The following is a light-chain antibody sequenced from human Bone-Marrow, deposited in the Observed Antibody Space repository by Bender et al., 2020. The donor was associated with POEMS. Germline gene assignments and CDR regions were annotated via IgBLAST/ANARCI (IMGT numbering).Light chain of an antibody. CDR3: QAWDSSFVV. CDR2: EVS. CDR1: SSDVGGYDY. Sequence: QSALTQPPSASGSPGQSVTISCTGTSSDVGGYDYVSWYQHPPGKAPKLLIFEVSKRPSGIPERFSGSNSGNTATLTISGTQAMDEADYYCQAWDSSFVVFGGGTKLTVL. V-gene: IGLV2-8*01. J-gene: IGLJ2*01.